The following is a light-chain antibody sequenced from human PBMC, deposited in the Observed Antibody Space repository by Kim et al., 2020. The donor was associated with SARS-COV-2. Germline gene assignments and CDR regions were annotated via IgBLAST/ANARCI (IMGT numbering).Light chain of an antibody. CDR2: LNSDGSH. J-gene: IGLJ2*01. Sequence: QPVLTQSPSASASLGASVKLTCTLSSGNSSYAIAWHQQQPEKGPRYLMKLNSDGSHSKVDGFPDRFSGCRSGAERYRTISSLQSEDEDDYYCQTWGSGILVFGGGTQLTVL. CDR1: SGNSSYA. V-gene: IGLV4-69*01. CDR3: QTWGSGILV.